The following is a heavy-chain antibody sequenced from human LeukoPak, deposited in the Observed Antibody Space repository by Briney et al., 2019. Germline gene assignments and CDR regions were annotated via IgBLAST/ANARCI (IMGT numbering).Heavy chain of an antibody. J-gene: IGHJ4*02. V-gene: IGHV3-21*01. D-gene: IGHD2-2*01. CDR1: GFTFSSYS. CDR3: ARDQFETSAPGDYFDY. Sequence: PGGSLRLSCAASGFTFSSYSMNWVRQAPGKGLEWVSSISSSSSYIYYADAVKGRFTISRDNAKNSLYLQMNSLRAEDTAVYYCARDQFETSAPGDYFDYWGQGTLVTVSS. CDR2: ISSSSSYI.